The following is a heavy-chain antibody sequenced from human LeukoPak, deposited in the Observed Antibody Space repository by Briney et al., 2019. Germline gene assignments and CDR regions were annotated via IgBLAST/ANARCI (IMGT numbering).Heavy chain of an antibody. CDR2: IYHTGST. CDR3: TRSIMNFYVSGT. D-gene: IGHD3-10*01. J-gene: IGHJ5*02. Sequence: PSETLSLTRTVSGGSVSSTSSSYFWNWMRQPPGKGLEWIGYIYHTGSTKYNPSLESRVTISVDTFKNQFSLKLRSVTAADTAVYYCTRSIMNFYVSGTWGRGTLVTVSS. V-gene: IGHV4-61*01. CDR1: GGSVSSTSSSYF.